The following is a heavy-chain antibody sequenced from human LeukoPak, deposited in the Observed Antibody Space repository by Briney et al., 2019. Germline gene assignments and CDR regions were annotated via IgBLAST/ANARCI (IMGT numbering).Heavy chain of an antibody. CDR2: IYRSGST. D-gene: IGHD4-17*01. Sequence: SETLSLTCAVSGYSISSGYYWGWIRQPPGKGLEWIGSIYRSGSTYYNPSLKSRVTISVDTSKNQFSLKLSSVTAADTAVYYCARDGDYNYYYYYYMDVWGKGTTVTVSS. CDR3: ARDGDYNYYYYYYMDV. J-gene: IGHJ6*03. V-gene: IGHV4-38-2*02. CDR1: GYSISSGYY.